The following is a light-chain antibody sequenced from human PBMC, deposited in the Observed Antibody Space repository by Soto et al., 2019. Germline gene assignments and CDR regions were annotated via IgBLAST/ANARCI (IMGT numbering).Light chain of an antibody. CDR2: VNSGGSH. V-gene: IGLV4-69*01. CDR3: QTWGTGSAIVV. Sequence: QPVLTQSPSASASLGASVKLTCTLSSGHSNYAIAWHQQQPEKGPRYLMKVNSGGSHIEGDGIPDRFSGSSSGAERYLFISSLQSEDEADYYCQTWGTGSAIVVFGGGTQLTAL. J-gene: IGLJ7*02. CDR1: SGHSNYA.